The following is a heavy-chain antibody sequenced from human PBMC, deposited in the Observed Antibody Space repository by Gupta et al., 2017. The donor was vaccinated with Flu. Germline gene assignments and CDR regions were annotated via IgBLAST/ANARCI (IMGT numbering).Heavy chain of an antibody. CDR2: IKTKADGGTT. V-gene: IGHV3-15*01. CDR3: TTDPVYFAVVPAAYWFDP. J-gene: IGHJ5*02. Sequence: GLEWVGRIKTKADGGTTEYGAPVKGRFTIPRDDSKSTLYLQMNSLKTADTGVYYCTTDPVYFAVVPAAYWFDPWGQGTQVTVSS. D-gene: IGHD3-3*01.